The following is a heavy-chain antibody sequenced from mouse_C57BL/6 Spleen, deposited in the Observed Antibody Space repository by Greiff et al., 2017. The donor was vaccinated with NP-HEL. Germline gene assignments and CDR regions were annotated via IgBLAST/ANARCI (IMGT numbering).Heavy chain of an antibody. CDR1: GYTFTSYG. J-gene: IGHJ2*01. CDR2: IYPRSGNT. V-gene: IGHV1-81*01. CDR3: APITTVVEDYVDY. Sequence: VQLVESGAELARPGASVKLSCKASGYTFTSYGISWVKQRTGQGLEWIGEIYPRSGNTYYNEKFKGKATLTADKSASTAYMGLRSLTSEDSAVYFCAPITTVVEDYVDYWGQGTTLTVSS. D-gene: IGHD1-1*01.